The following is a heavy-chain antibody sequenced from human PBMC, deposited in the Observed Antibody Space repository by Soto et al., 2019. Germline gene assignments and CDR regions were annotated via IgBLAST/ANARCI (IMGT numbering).Heavy chain of an antibody. CDR3: ARSPNVVVATYDAFDI. Sequence: ASVKVSFKASGYTFTSYDINWVRQATGQGLEWMGWMNPNSGNTGYAQKFQGRVTMTRNTSISTAYMELSSLRSEDTAVYYCARSPNVVVATYDAFDIWGQGTMVTVSS. J-gene: IGHJ3*02. CDR2: MNPNSGNT. CDR1: GYTFTSYD. D-gene: IGHD2-15*01. V-gene: IGHV1-8*01.